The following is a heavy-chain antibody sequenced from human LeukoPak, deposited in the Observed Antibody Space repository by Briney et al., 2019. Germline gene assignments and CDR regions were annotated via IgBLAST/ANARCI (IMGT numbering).Heavy chain of an antibody. Sequence: GGSLRLSCAASGFTFSSYAMHWVRQAPGKGLEWVAVISYDGSNKYYANSVKGRFTISRDNSKNTLYLQMNSLRAEDTAVYYCARDALHYYGSGRYGMDVWGQGNPGHRLL. J-gene: IGHJ6*02. CDR3: ARDALHYYGSGRYGMDV. D-gene: IGHD3-10*01. V-gene: IGHV3-30-3*01. CDR2: ISYDGSNK. CDR1: GFTFSSYA.